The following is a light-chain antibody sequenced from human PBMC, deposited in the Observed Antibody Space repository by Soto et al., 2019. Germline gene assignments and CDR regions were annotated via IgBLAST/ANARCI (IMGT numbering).Light chain of an antibody. CDR3: LQDYNYPLT. CDR2: AAS. Sequence: AIQMTQSPSSLSASVGDRVTITCRASQGIKNDLGWYQQKPGKAPKLLIYAASSLQSGVPSRFSGSGSGTDFTLIISSLQPDDFATYYCLQDYNYPLTFGQGTKVEIK. CDR1: QGIKND. J-gene: IGKJ1*01. V-gene: IGKV1-6*01.